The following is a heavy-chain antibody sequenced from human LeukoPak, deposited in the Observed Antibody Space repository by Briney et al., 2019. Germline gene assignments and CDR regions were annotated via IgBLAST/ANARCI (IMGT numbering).Heavy chain of an antibody. J-gene: IGHJ4*02. V-gene: IGHV3-15*01. CDR1: GFTFSNAW. CDR2: IKRKTDGGTT. D-gene: IGHD3-10*01. Sequence: GGSLRLSCAASGFTFSNAWMSWVRQAPGKGLVWVGRIKRKTDGGTTDYAAPVKGRFTISRDDSKNMLYLHMNSLKTEDTAVYFCTTDTGGSGSYYIDYWGQGTLVTVSS. CDR3: TTDTGGSGSYYIDY.